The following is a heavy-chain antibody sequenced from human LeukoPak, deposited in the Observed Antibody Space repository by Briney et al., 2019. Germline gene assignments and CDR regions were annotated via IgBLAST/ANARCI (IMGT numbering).Heavy chain of an antibody. V-gene: IGHV4-34*01. D-gene: IGHD3-22*01. CDR3: ARGYGYDSSGYQTSVYYFDY. CDR2: INHSGST. Sequence: SETLSLTCAVYGGSFSGYYWSWIRQPPGKGLEWIGEINHSGSTNYNPSLKSQVTISVDTSKNQFSLKLSSVTAADTAVYYCARGYGYDSSGYQTSVYYFDYWGQGTLVTVSS. CDR1: GGSFSGYY. J-gene: IGHJ4*02.